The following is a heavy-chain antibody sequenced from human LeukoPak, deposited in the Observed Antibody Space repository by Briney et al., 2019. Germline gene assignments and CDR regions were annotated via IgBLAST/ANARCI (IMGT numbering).Heavy chain of an antibody. J-gene: IGHJ4*02. CDR1: GGSFSGYY. Sequence: SETLSLTCAVYGGSFSGYYWSWIRQPPGKGLEWIGEINHSGSTYYNPSLKSRVTISVDRSKNQFSLKLSSVTAADTAVYYCARETIFGVVNYFDYWGQGTLVTVSS. CDR3: ARETIFGVVNYFDY. CDR2: INHSGST. V-gene: IGHV4-34*01. D-gene: IGHD3-3*01.